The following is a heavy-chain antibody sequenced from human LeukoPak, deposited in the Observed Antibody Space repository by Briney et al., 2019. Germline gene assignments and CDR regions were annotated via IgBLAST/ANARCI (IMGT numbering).Heavy chain of an antibody. V-gene: IGHV3-23*01. CDR1: GFTFSSYA. CDR3: AKRYLGASGSYNSDY. D-gene: IGHD1-26*01. CDR2: ISGSGGST. J-gene: IGHJ4*02. Sequence: PGGSLRLSCAASGFTFSSYAMSWVRQAPGKGLEWVSAISGSGGSTYYADSVKGRFTISRDNSKNTLYLQMNSLRAEDTAVYYCAKRYLGASGSYNSDYWGQGTLVTVSS.